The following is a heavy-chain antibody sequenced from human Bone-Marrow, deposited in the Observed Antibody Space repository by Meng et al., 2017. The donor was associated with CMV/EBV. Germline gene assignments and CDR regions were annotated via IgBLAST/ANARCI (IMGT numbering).Heavy chain of an antibody. D-gene: IGHD4-17*01. J-gene: IGHJ4*02. CDR1: GYNFLGYH. Sequence: FQASGYNFLGYHIHWVRQAPGQGLEWMGWINPSSGVTKYAQRFQGRVTMTRDTSISTAYMELSSLRSDDTAVYYCARVLFFGDPFDYWGQGTLVTVSS. CDR3: ARVLFFGDPFDY. V-gene: IGHV1-2*02. CDR2: INPSSGVT.